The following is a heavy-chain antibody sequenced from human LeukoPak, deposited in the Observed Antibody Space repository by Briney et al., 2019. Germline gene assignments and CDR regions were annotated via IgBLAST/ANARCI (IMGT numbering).Heavy chain of an antibody. J-gene: IGHJ4*02. V-gene: IGHV3-48*01. Sequence: PGGSLRLSCAASGFTFSSYSMNWVRQAPGKGLEWVSYISSSGSAIYYADSVKGRFTISRDNAKNSLYLQMNSLRAEDTALYYCARDLYPGYSSSWYPSQWGQGTLVTVSS. D-gene: IGHD6-13*01. CDR2: ISSSGSAI. CDR1: GFTFSSYS. CDR3: ARDLYPGYSSSWYPSQ.